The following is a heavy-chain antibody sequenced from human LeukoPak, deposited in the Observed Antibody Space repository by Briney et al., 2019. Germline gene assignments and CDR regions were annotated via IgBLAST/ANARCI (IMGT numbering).Heavy chain of an antibody. CDR2: ISYDGSNK. CDR1: GFTFSSYA. J-gene: IGHJ4*02. V-gene: IGHV3-30*04. Sequence: GRSLRLSCAASGFTFSSYAMHWVRQAPGKGLEWVAVISYDGSNKYYADSVKGRFIISRDNSENTLYLQMNSLRAEDTAVYYCARGGEEIAVDYWGQGTLVTVSS. CDR3: ARGGEEIAVDY. D-gene: IGHD2-21*01.